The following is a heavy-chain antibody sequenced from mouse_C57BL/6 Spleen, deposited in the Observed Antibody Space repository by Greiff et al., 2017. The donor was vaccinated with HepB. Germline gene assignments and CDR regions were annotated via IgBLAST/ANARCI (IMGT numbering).Heavy chain of an antibody. CDR1: GYSITSGYY. D-gene: IGHD2-4*01. Sequence: EVQLQESGPGLVKPSQSLSLTCSVTGYSITSGYYWNWIRQSPGNKLEWMGYISYDGSNNYNPSLKNRISITRDTSKNQFFLKLNSVTTEDTATYYCARVRKYDYDGYFDVWGTGTTVTVSS. CDR2: ISYDGSN. CDR3: ARVRKYDYDGYFDV. J-gene: IGHJ1*03. V-gene: IGHV3-6*01.